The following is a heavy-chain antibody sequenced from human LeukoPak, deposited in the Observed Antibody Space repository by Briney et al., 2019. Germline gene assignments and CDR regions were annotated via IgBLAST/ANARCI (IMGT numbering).Heavy chain of an antibody. CDR3: ARDSGDGYNDY. V-gene: IGHV1-69*05. J-gene: IGHJ4*02. Sequence: SVTVSFTASGGTFTIYAISWVRQAPGQGLEWMGRIIPIFGTANYSQKFHGRVTITTDESTSTAYMELSSLRSEDTAVYYCARDSGDGYNDYWGQGTLVTVSS. D-gene: IGHD5-24*01. CDR2: IIPIFGTA. CDR1: GGTFTIYA.